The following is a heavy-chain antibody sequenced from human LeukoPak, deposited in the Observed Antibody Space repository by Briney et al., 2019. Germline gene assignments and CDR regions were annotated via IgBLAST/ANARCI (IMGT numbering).Heavy chain of an antibody. CDR3: ARDLGYCTNGVCGEFDP. CDR1: GYSFTSYW. D-gene: IGHD2-8*01. J-gene: IGHJ5*02. V-gene: IGHV5-51*01. Sequence: GESLKISCKGSGYSFTSYWIGWVRQMPGKGLEWMGIIYPGDSDTRYSPSFQGQVTISADKSISTAYLQWSSLKASDTAMYYCARDLGYCTNGVCGEFDPWGQGTLVTVSS. CDR2: IYPGDSDT.